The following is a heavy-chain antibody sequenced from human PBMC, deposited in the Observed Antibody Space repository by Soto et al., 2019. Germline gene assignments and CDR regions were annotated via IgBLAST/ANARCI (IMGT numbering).Heavy chain of an antibody. CDR3: ARVGAYCGGDCSCGHDY. CDR1: GFTFSSYA. D-gene: IGHD2-21*02. J-gene: IGHJ4*02. Sequence: GGSLRLSCAASGFTFSSYAMHWVRQAPGKGLEWVAVISYDGSNKYYADSVKGRFTISRDNSKNTLYLQMNSLRAEDTAVYYCARVGAYCGGDCSCGHDYWGQGTLVSVSS. CDR2: ISYDGSNK. V-gene: IGHV3-30-3*01.